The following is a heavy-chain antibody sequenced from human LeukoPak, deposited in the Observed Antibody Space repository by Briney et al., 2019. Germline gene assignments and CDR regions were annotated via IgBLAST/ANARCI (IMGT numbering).Heavy chain of an antibody. CDR1: GDSVSSNSAA. D-gene: IGHD3-22*01. J-gene: IGHJ3*02. Sequence: SQTLSLTCAISGDSVSSNSAAWNWIRQSPSRGLEWLGRTYYRSKWYNDHAVSVKSRITINPDTSKNQFSLQLNSVTPEDTAVYYCARSAAMPYYDSSGYYPDDAFDIWGQGTMVTVSS. V-gene: IGHV6-1*01. CDR3: ARSAAMPYYDSSGYYPDDAFDI. CDR2: TYYRSKWYN.